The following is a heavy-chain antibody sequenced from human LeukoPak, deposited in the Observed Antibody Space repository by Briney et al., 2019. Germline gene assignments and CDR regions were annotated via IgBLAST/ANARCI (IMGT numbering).Heavy chain of an antibody. Sequence: GGSLRLSCAASGFTFSSYEMNWVRQAPGKGLEWVSYISSSGSTIYYADSVKGRFTISRDNAKNSLYLQMNSLRAEDTAVYYCARATNPREDYYYGMDVWGQGTTVTVSS. CDR2: ISSSGSTI. CDR3: ARATNPREDYYYGMDV. CDR1: GFTFSSYE. D-gene: IGHD5-24*01. J-gene: IGHJ6*02. V-gene: IGHV3-48*03.